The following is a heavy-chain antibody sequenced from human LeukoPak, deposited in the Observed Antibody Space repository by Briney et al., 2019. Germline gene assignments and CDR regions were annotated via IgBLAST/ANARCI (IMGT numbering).Heavy chain of an antibody. J-gene: IGHJ4*02. V-gene: IGHV4-34*01. Sequence: KPSETLSLTCAVYGGSFSGYYWSWIRQPPGKGLEWIGEINHSGSTNYNPSLKSRVTISVDTSKNQFSLKLSSVTAADTAVYYCARVEDCGGDCAYYFDYWGQGTLVTVSS. CDR3: ARVEDCGGDCAYYFDY. CDR2: INHSGST. CDR1: GGSFSGYY. D-gene: IGHD2-21*02.